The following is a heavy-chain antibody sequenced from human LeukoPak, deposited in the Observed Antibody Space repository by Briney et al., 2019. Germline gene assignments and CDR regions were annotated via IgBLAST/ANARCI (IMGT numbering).Heavy chain of an antibody. V-gene: IGHV3-30*03. D-gene: IGHD2-15*01. CDR2: ISYDGSYK. J-gene: IGHJ6*02. Sequence: GGSLRLSCAASGFTFSTYGMHWVRQSPGKGLEWVAVISYDGSYKEYADSVKGRFTISRDNSKNTLYLQMNSLRAEDTAVYYCARGGLLLDYYYGMDVWGQGTTVTVSS. CDR1: GFTFSTYG. CDR3: ARGGLLLDYYYGMDV.